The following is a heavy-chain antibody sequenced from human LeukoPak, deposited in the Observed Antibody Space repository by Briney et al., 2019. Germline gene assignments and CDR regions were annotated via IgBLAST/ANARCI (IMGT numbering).Heavy chain of an antibody. J-gene: IGHJ4*02. CDR1: GGSISSGSYY. Sequence: SETLSLTCTVSGGSISSGSYYWNWIRQPAGKRLEWLGHVFTRGTTNYNASLEGRLTISLDTARNQFSLYLSSVAAADTAMYFCARSSLAVYFDYWGQGTLVTASS. CDR2: VFTRGTT. V-gene: IGHV4-61*09. CDR3: ARSSLAVYFDY. D-gene: IGHD6-19*01.